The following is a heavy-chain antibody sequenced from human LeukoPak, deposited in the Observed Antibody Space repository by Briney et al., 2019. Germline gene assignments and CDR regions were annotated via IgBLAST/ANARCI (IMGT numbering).Heavy chain of an antibody. CDR3: AKDDSSELRYFDWLLGGLDY. Sequence: GGSLRLSCAASGFTFSSYGMHWVRQAPGKGLEWVAVISYDGSNKYYADSVKGRFTISRDNSKNTLYLQMNSLRAEDTAVYYCAKDDSSELRYFDWLLGGLDYWGQGTLATVSS. D-gene: IGHD3-9*01. V-gene: IGHV3-30*18. CDR2: ISYDGSNK. CDR1: GFTFSSYG. J-gene: IGHJ4*02.